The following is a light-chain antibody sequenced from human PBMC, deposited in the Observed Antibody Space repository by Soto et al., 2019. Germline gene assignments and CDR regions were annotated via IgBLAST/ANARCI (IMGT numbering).Light chain of an antibody. Sequence: SVLAPPAPLSWAPWQAITPSLTGNPPDVGRYNYVSWYQQHPGKAPKLMVYDVSNRPSWVSNRFSGSKSGITASLTISGLQAEDEADYYCTSYTSDSTYVFGTGTKVTVL. CDR1: PPDVGRYNY. V-gene: IGLV2-14*01. J-gene: IGLJ1*01. CDR3: TSYTSDSTYV. CDR2: DVS.